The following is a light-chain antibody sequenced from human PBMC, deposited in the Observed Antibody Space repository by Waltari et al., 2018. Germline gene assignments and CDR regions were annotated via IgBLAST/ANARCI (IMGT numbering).Light chain of an antibody. V-gene: IGKV1-39*01. J-gene: IGKJ3*01. CDR1: QSISHF. CDR3: QQSFVTGT. Sequence: DIQMTQSPSSVSASVGDRVTITCRASQSISHFLNWYQQNPGKAPKLLIYTTSNLQTGVPSRFSGSGSGTDSTLTISSLQPEDFATYYCQQSFVTGTFGPGTKVDIK. CDR2: TTS.